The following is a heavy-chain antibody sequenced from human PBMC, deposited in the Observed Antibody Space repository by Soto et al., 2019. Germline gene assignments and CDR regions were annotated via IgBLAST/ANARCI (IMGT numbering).Heavy chain of an antibody. V-gene: IGHV3-15*07. D-gene: IGHD3-22*01. CDR2: IKSKAHGGTT. J-gene: IGHJ4*02. Sequence: EVQLEESGGGLIKPGESLTLSCAASDFILSDAWMKWVRQAPGKGLEWVGRIKSKAHGGTTDYAGPLKGRFTILRDDSKNTLYLQMNSRPTEDAAMYYCASYRDSSGLRGYDYWGQGALVTVSS. CDR1: DFILSDAW. CDR3: ASYRDSSGLRGYDY.